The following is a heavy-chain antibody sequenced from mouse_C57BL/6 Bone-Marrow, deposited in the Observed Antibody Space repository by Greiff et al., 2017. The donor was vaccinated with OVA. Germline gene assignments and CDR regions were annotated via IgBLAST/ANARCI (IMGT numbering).Heavy chain of an antibody. D-gene: IGHD1-1*01. CDR3: ARWLAYGGYFDY. V-gene: IGHV1-72*01. CDR1: GYTFTSYW. Sequence: QVQLQQPGAELVKPGASVKLSCKASGYTFTSYWMHWVKQRPGRGLGWIGRIDPTSGGTKYNEKFKSKATLTVDKPSSTAYMQLSSLTSEDSAVYYCARWLAYGGYFDYWGQGTTLTVSS. J-gene: IGHJ2*01. CDR2: IDPTSGGT.